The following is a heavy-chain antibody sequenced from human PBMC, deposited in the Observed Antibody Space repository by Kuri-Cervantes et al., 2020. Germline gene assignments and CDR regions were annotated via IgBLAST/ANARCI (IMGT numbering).Heavy chain of an antibody. V-gene: IGHV3-30*18. D-gene: IGHD6-19*01. Sequence: GGSLRLSCAASGFTFSSYGMHWVRQAPGKGLEWVAVISYDGSNKYYADSVKGRFTISRDNAKNSLYLQMNSLRAEDTAVYYCAKDADSSPYYFDYWGQGNLVTVSS. CDR3: AKDADSSPYYFDY. CDR2: ISYDGSNK. J-gene: IGHJ4*02. CDR1: GFTFSSYG.